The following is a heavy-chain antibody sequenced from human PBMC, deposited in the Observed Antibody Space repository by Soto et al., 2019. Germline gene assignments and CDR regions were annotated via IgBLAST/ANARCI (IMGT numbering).Heavy chain of an antibody. CDR1: GFTFEDYA. V-gene: IGHV3-43D*03. Sequence: GGSLRLSCAASGFTFEDYALHWVRQSSGKGPEWVSLISADGSDPYYADSVKGRFTISRDNREDSLYLQMNSLRPEDSAIYYCTKARFYFDSSPYDSWGQGTLVTVSS. J-gene: IGHJ4*02. CDR3: TKARFYFDSSPYDS. CDR2: ISADGSDP. D-gene: IGHD3-22*01.